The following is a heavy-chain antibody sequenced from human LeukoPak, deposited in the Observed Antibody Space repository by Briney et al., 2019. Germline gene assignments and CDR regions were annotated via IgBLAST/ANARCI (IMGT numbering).Heavy chain of an antibody. V-gene: IGHV4-59*01. CDR2: IYYSGST. J-gene: IGHJ3*02. CDR3: ARGENYGPHPASDAFDI. CDR1: GGSISSYY. D-gene: IGHD3-10*01. Sequence: PSETLSLTCTVYGGSISSYYWSWIRQPPGKGLEWIGYIYYSGSTNYNPSLKSRVTISVDTSKNQFSLKLSSVTAADTAVYYCARGENYGPHPASDAFDIWGQGTMVTVSS.